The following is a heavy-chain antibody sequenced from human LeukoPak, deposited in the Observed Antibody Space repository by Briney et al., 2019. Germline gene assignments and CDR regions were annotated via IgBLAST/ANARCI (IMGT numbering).Heavy chain of an antibody. CDR1: GVSIFSSY. CDR3: ARDLEYSSSVGAFDI. Sequence: SETLSLTCTVSGVSIFSSYWNWVRQPAGKGLEWIGRIYTSGSTNYNPSLKSRVTMSVDTSKNQFSLKLSSVTAADTAVYYCARDLEYSSSVGAFDIWGQETMVAVSS. V-gene: IGHV4-4*07. CDR2: IYTSGST. D-gene: IGHD6-6*01. J-gene: IGHJ3*02.